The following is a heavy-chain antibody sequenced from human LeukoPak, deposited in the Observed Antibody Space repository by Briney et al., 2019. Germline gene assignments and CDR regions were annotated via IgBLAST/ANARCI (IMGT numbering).Heavy chain of an antibody. CDR3: AKDRSGSLDY. Sequence: GGSLRLSCAASGFSFSSDLMHWVRQAPRQELVWVSQINSDGRSTRYADSVKGRFTISRDNAKNTLYLQMNSLRAEDTAVYYCAKDRSGSLDYWGQGTLVTVSS. CDR1: GFSFSSDL. V-gene: IGHV3-74*01. J-gene: IGHJ4*02. D-gene: IGHD1-26*01. CDR2: INSDGRST.